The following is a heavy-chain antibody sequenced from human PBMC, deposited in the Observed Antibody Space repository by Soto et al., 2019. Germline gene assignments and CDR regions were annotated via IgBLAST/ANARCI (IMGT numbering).Heavy chain of an antibody. V-gene: IGHV3-30*03. D-gene: IGHD2-8*01. CDR1: GFTFNIYG. J-gene: IGHJ4*02. Sequence: GGSLRLSCAASGFTFNIYGMHWVRQAPDKGLEWVALISYDGSNQYYADSVKGRFTISRDNSKNTLFLQMNSLRADDTAVYYCVRVEMYAGEFTPNFDRWGQGALVTVSS. CDR3: VRVEMYAGEFTPNFDR. CDR2: ISYDGSNQ.